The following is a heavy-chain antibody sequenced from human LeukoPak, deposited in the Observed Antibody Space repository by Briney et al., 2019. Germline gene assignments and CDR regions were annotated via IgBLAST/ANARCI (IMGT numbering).Heavy chain of an antibody. D-gene: IGHD2-2*01. Sequence: GGSLRLSCAASGFTVSSNYMSWVRQAPGKGLEWVSVIYSGGSTYYADSVKGRFTISRDNSKNTLYLQMNSLRAEDTAVYYCAKDYLRPENWFDPWGQGTLVTVSS. CDR2: IYSGGST. CDR3: AKDYLRPENWFDP. V-gene: IGHV3-53*01. CDR1: GFTVSSNY. J-gene: IGHJ5*02.